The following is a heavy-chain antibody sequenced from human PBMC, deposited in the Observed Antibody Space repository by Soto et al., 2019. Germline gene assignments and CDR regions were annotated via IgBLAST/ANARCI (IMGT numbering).Heavy chain of an antibody. CDR2: IYYSGST. CDR3: ARAGFSSGRLMGDWFDP. Sequence: PSETLSLTCTVSGGSISSGGYYWSWIRQHPGKGLEWIGYIYYSGSTYYNPSLKSRVTISVDTSKNQFSLKLSSVTAADTAVYCCARAGFSSGRLMGDWFDPWGQGTLVTVSS. D-gene: IGHD3-22*01. V-gene: IGHV4-31*03. J-gene: IGHJ5*02. CDR1: GGSISSGGYY.